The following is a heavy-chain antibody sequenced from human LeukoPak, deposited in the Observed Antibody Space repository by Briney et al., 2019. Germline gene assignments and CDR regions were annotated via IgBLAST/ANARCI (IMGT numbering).Heavy chain of an antibody. CDR2: INTYTGNP. CDR1: GYTFTTYA. Sequence: ASVKVSCKASGYTFTTYAMNWVRQAPGQGLEWMGWINTYTGNPAYAQDFTGRFVFSLDTSVSTAYLQIYSLKAEDTAVYYCARLVAAGGSGSFDPWGQGTLVTVSS. V-gene: IGHV7-4-1*01. D-gene: IGHD6-13*01. CDR3: ARLVAAGGSGSFDP. J-gene: IGHJ5*02.